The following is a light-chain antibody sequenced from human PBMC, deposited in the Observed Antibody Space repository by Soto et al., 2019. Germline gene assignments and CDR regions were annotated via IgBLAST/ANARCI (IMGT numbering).Light chain of an antibody. V-gene: IGLV2-23*01. CDR2: EGS. Sequence: QSALTQPASVSGSPGQSITISCTGTSSDVGSYNLVSWYQQHPGKAPKLMIYEGSKRPSGVSNRFSGSMSGNTASLTISGLQAEDEADYYCCSYAGRWVFGGGTKVTVL. CDR1: SSDVGSYNL. J-gene: IGLJ2*01. CDR3: CSYAGRWV.